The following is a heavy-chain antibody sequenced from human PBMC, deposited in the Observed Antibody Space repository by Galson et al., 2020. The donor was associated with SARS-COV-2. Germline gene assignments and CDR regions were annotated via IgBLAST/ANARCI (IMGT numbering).Heavy chain of an antibody. D-gene: IGHD2-2*01. J-gene: IGHJ4*02. Sequence: SETLSLTCTVSGGSISSSTYYWGWIRQPPGKGLEWIGSIYYSGSTYYNPSLKRRVTISVDTSKNQFSLNLRSLTAADTAVYYCARLTAGGTSTVDYWGQGTLVTVSS. CDR1: GGSISSSTYY. CDR3: ARLTAGGTSTVDY. V-gene: IGHV4-39*01. CDR2: IYYSGST.